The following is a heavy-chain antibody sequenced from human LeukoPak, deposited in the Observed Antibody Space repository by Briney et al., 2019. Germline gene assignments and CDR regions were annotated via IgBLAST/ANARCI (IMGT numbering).Heavy chain of an antibody. CDR2: ISGYNGDT. CDR3: ARDRDLIGVTTTRLDY. Sequence: GSVKVSCKASGYVFNLFGFSWVRQAPGQGLEWMGWISGYNGDTKYAQKIQGRVTLTTDSSASTAYMELRTLRSDDTAIYYCARDRDLIGVTTTRLDYWGQGTLVTVSS. V-gene: IGHV1-18*04. D-gene: IGHD6-19*01. J-gene: IGHJ4*02. CDR1: GYVFNLFG.